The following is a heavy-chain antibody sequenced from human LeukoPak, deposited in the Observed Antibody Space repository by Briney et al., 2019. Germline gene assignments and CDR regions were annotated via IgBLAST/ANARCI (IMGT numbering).Heavy chain of an antibody. CDR2: LYTGGIR. CDR1: GFSVTNNY. V-gene: IGHV3-53*05. D-gene: IGHD1-26*01. CDR3: AKNGVWGGSYLGYFDY. J-gene: IGHJ4*02. Sequence: PGGSLRLSCEASGFSVTNNYMSWFRLAPGKGLEWVSVLYTGGIRYYAGFVRGRFTISRDNAKNSLYLQMNSLRAEDTALYYCAKNGVWGGSYLGYFDYWGQGTLVTVSS.